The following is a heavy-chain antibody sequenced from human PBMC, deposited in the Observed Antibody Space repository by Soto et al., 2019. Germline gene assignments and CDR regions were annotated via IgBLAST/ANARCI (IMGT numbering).Heavy chain of an antibody. J-gene: IGHJ5*02. D-gene: IGHD6-13*01. V-gene: IGHV3-23*01. CDR3: AKDPPRGPLGIGAPGTRWFDP. CDR2: ISPGGDST. CDR1: GFIFRTYA. Sequence: EVQLLESGGGLVQPGGSLRLSCAASGFIFRTYAMTWFRQAPGKGLEWVSAISPGGDSTYYADSVKGRFTISRDNSKNRLYLELNSLRGEDTAVHYGAKDPPRGPLGIGAPGTRWFDPWGQGTLVTVSS.